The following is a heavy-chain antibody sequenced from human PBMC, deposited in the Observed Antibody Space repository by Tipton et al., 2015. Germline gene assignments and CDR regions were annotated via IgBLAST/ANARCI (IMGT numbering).Heavy chain of an antibody. D-gene: IGHD6-19*01. Sequence: QLVQSGAEVKKPGASVKVSCKASGYTFTSYGISWVRQARGQGLEWLGWISAHNGNTNYTQKFQGRVTMTTDTSTSTAYMELRSLRSDDTALYYCARDSGVAVAGLEPDYWGQGTLVTVSS. J-gene: IGHJ4*02. CDR1: GYTFTSYG. V-gene: IGHV1-18*01. CDR3: ARDSGVAVAGLEPDY. CDR2: ISAHNGNT.